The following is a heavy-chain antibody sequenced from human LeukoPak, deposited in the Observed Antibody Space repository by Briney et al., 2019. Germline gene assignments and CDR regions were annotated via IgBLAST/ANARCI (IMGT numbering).Heavy chain of an antibody. CDR3: ARAYGSGTYGAFDI. Sequence: TGGSLRLSCAASGFTFSSYWMHWVRQDVGKGLVWVSRINSDGSSTGSADSVKGRFTISRDNAKNTLYLQMNSLRGEDTAVYYCARAYGSGTYGAFDIWGQGTKVTVSS. CDR2: INSDGSST. J-gene: IGHJ3*02. V-gene: IGHV3-74*01. CDR1: GFTFSSYW. D-gene: IGHD3-10*01.